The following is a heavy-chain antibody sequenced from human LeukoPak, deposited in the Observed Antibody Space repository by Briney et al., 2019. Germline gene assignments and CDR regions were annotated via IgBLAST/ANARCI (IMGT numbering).Heavy chain of an antibody. Sequence: SETLSLTCTVSGYSISSGYYWGWIRQPPGKGLGWIGSIYHSGSTYYNPSLKSRVTISVDTSKNQFSLKLSSVTAADTAVYYCARVPSESALWFAFLWGQGTLVTVSS. CDR3: ARVPSESALWFAFL. J-gene: IGHJ4*02. CDR1: GYSISSGYY. D-gene: IGHD3-10*01. V-gene: IGHV4-38-2*02. CDR2: IYHSGST.